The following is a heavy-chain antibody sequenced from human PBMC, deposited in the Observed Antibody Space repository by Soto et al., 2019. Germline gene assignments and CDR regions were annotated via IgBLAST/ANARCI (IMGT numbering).Heavy chain of an antibody. V-gene: IGHV4-59*01. CDR1: GGSISGYY. J-gene: IGHJ6*02. D-gene: IGHD2-21*02. CDR2: MYNTGST. CDR3: ARDLWGYCGTDCYPLDV. Sequence: AETLSLTCTVSGGSISGYYWSWIRQPPGKGLEWIGYMYNTGSTVYNPSFKSRVTISVDTSKNQFSLKLNSVTAADTAVYYCARDLWGYCGTDCYPLDVWGQGTTVTVSS.